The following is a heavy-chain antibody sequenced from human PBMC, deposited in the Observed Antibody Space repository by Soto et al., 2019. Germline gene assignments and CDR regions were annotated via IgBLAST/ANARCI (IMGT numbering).Heavy chain of an antibody. CDR2: INPNSGGT. CDR3: ARDLLPYDSSGYPTLNCFDP. Sequence: ASVKVSCKASGYTFTGYYMHWVRQAPGQGLEWMGWINPNSGGTNYAQKFQGWVTMTRDTSISTAYMELSRLRSDDTAVYYCARDLLPYDSSGYPTLNCFDPWGQGILVTVSS. J-gene: IGHJ5*02. CDR1: GYTFTGYY. D-gene: IGHD3-22*01. V-gene: IGHV1-2*04.